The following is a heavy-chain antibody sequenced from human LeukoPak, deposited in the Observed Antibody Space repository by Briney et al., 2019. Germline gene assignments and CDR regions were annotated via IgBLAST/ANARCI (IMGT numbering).Heavy chain of an antibody. CDR2: IYPRDSDT. V-gene: IGHV5-51*01. Sequence: GESLKISCKGSGYSFTSYWIGWVRQMPGKGLEWMGTIYPRDSDTRYSPSFQGQVTISADKSISTAYLQWSSLKASDTAMYYCARPGYYGDYSFDFWGQGTLVTVSS. CDR3: ARPGYYGDYSFDF. D-gene: IGHD4-17*01. CDR1: GYSFTSYW. J-gene: IGHJ4*02.